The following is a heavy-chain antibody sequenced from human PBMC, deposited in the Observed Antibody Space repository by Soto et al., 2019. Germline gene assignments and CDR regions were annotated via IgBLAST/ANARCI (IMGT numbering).Heavy chain of an antibody. CDR2: IIPIFGTA. CDR3: AREGSDYYDSSGYSNWFDT. CDR1: GGTFSSYA. D-gene: IGHD3-22*01. V-gene: IGHV1-69*13. Sequence: ASVKVSCKASGGTFSSYAISWVRQAPGQGLEWMGGIIPIFGTANYAQKFQGRVTITADESTSTAYMELSSLRSEDTAVYYCAREGSDYYDSSGYSNWFDTWGQGTLVTVSS. J-gene: IGHJ5*02.